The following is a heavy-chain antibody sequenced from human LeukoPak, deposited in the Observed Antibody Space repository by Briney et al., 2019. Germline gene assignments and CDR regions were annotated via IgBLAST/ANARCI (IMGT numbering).Heavy chain of an antibody. V-gene: IGHV3-30*04. CDR3: ARDFLRGAPDYLDL. CDR2: IGYDGVNK. D-gene: IGHD3-10*01. CDR1: GFTFSSYP. Sequence: GGSLRLSCTASGFTFSSYPFHWVRQAPGKGLQWVAVIGYDGVNKFYTDSVKGRFIISRDDSKSTLYLQMDSLRADDTAVYYCARDFLRGAPDYLDLWGQGTLVTVSS. J-gene: IGHJ4*02.